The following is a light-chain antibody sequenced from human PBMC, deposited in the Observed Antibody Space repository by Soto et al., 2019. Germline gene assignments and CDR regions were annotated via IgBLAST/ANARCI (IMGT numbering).Light chain of an antibody. V-gene: IGLV4-69*01. J-gene: IGLJ3*02. Sequence: QLVLTQSPSASASLGASVKLTCTLSSGHSSYAIAWHQQQPEKGPRFLMRVNSDGSHSRGDGIPDRFSGSSSGAERHLTISSLQSEDEADYYCQTWGTGIWVFGGGTQLTVL. CDR1: SGHSSYA. CDR2: VNSDGSH. CDR3: QTWGTGIWV.